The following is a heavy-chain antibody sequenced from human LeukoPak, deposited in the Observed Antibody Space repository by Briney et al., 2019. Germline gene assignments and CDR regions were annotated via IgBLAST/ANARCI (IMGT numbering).Heavy chain of an antibody. V-gene: IGHV3-30*04. CDR2: ISFDGTDA. Sequence: GTSLRLSCAASGFTFSSYAIHGLRQAPGKGLEWVAVISFDGTDAFYADSVKGRFTISRDNSKNTLYLQMNILRADDTAVYYCARGADSGYSSDNWGQGTLVSVSS. J-gene: IGHJ4*02. D-gene: IGHD3-9*01. CDR1: GFTFSSYA. CDR3: ARGADSGYSSDN.